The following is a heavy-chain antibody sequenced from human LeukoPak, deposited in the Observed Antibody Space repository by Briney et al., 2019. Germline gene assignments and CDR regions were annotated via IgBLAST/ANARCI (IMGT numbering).Heavy chain of an antibody. D-gene: IGHD4-17*01. CDR3: SSLLTYGDYVSAFDY. CDR2: INNSGST. J-gene: IGHJ4*02. Sequence: PSETLSLTCAVYGGSFSSNYCSWIRHPQGQGLEWNGEINNSGSTNYNPTLKSRVPISVATSTNQFSLNLSPVTVTATALYYCSSLLTYGDYVSAFDYWGQGTLVTVSS. CDR1: GGSFSSNY. V-gene: IGHV4-34*01.